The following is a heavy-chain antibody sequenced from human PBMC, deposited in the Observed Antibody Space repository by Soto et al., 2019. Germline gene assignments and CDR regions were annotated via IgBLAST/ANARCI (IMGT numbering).Heavy chain of an antibody. D-gene: IGHD3-16*01. Sequence: GGSLRLSCAGSGFTFSSYGMHWVRQAPGKGLEWVAVISYDGSDKYYGDSVKGRFTISRDDSKNTLYLQMDSLRVEDTAIYYCAKTAGYDYVWGSSGLDPWGQGTLVTVSS. V-gene: IGHV3-30*18. CDR2: ISYDGSDK. J-gene: IGHJ5*02. CDR1: GFTFSSYG. CDR3: AKTAGYDYVWGSSGLDP.